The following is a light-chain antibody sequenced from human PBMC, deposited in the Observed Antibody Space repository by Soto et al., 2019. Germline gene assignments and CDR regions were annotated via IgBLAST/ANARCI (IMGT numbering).Light chain of an antibody. Sequence: EIVLTQYPGILSLSPGERATLSCRASQSVRRTYLAWYQQKPGQAPRLVIYDASSRATGIPDRFSGSGSGTDFTLTISRLEPEDFAGYYCHQYGSSPPYTFGQGTTLEIK. J-gene: IGKJ2*01. CDR3: HQYGSSPPYT. CDR1: QSVRRTY. CDR2: DAS. V-gene: IGKV3-20*01.